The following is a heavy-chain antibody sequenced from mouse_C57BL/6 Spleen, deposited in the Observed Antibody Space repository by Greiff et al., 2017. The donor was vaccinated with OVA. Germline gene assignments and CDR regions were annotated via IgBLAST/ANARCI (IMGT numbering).Heavy chain of an antibody. CDR3: ARDGTTVVERAWFAY. CDR2: INPSNGGT. D-gene: IGHD1-1*01. Sequence: VQLQQPGTELVKPGASVKLSCKASGYTFTSYWMHWVKQRPGQGLEWIGNINPSNGGTNYNEKFKSKATLTVDKSSSTAYMQLSSLTSEDSAVYYCARDGTTVVERAWFAYWGQGTLVTVSA. CDR1: GYTFTSYW. V-gene: IGHV1-53*01. J-gene: IGHJ3*01.